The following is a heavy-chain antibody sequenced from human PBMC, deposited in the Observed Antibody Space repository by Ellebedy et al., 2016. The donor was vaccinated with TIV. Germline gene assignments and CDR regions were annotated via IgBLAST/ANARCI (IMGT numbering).Heavy chain of an antibody. Sequence: PGGSLRLSCAASGFSFRSYWMSWVRQAPGKGLAWVANIYQDGCAQYYVASLKGRFTISRDKAKNSLFMQMNSLRVEDTAVYYCARRGSYGDYAVQVNSWFDRWGRGTLVTVAS. D-gene: IGHD4-17*01. J-gene: IGHJ5*02. V-gene: IGHV3-7*01. CDR1: GFSFRSYW. CDR2: IYQDGCAQ. CDR3: ARRGSYGDYAVQVNSWFDR.